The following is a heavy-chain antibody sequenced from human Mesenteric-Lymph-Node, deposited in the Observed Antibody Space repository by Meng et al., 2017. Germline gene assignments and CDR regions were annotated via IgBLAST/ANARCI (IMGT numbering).Heavy chain of an antibody. Sequence: ASVKVSCKASGYTFTSYGISWVRQAPGQGLEWMGWISGHNGDTNHAQKFRGRVTMTAETSTKIAYMELRSLRSDDTAVYFCARGSRRELESYAFDLWGQGTMVTVSS. V-gene: IGHV1-18*01. J-gene: IGHJ3*01. CDR3: ARGSRRELESYAFDL. CDR1: GYTFTSYG. D-gene: IGHD1-7*01. CDR2: ISGHNGDT.